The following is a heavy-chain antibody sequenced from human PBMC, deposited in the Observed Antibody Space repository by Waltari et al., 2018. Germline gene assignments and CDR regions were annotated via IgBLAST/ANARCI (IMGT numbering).Heavy chain of an antibody. V-gene: IGHV4-38-2*01. CDR1: GYSISSGYY. CDR3: ARGAGNCSGGSCYPGYFDY. Sequence: QVQLQESGPGLVKPSEPLSLTCVVSGYSISSGYYWGWIRQPPGKGLEWIGSIYHSGSTYYNPSLKSRVTISVDTSKNQFSLKLSSVTAADTAVYYCARGAGNCSGGSCYPGYFDYWGQGTLVTVSA. J-gene: IGHJ4*02. D-gene: IGHD2-15*01. CDR2: IYHSGST.